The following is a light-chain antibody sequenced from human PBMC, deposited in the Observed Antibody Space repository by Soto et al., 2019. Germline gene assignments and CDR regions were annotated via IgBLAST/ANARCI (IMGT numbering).Light chain of an antibody. V-gene: IGLV2-14*01. CDR3: NSYTIASTWV. CDR1: SYDVGAYNY. Sequence: QSALTQPASVSGSPGQSITISCTGTSYDVGAYNYVSWYQQHPGKAPKLMISEVSNRPSGISNRFSGSKSGNTASLTISGLQAEDEADYYCNSYTIASTWVLGGGTKLTVL. J-gene: IGLJ3*02. CDR2: EVS.